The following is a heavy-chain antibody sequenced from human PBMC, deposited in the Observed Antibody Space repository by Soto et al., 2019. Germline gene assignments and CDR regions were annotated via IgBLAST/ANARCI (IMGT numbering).Heavy chain of an antibody. CDR3: ARDGTLYDSRAYYYLY. D-gene: IGHD3-22*01. CDR1: GGTFSSYT. J-gene: IGHJ4*02. Sequence: GASVKVSCKTSGGTFSSYTITWVRQAPGQGLEWMGGITPMFGTPNYAQNFRGRGTITADESTSTAYMELNNLRSEDTAMYFCARDGTLYDSRAYYYLYWGQGTLVTVSS. CDR2: ITPMFGTP. V-gene: IGHV1-69*13.